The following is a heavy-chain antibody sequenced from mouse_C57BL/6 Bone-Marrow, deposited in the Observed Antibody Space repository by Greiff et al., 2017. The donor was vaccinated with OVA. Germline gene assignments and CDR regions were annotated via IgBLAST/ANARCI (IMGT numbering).Heavy chain of an antibody. V-gene: IGHV2-2*01. J-gene: IGHJ2*01. CDR1: GFSLTSYG. Sequence: QVHVKQSGPGLVQPSQSLSITCTVSGFSLTSYGVHWVRQSPGKGLEWLGVIWSGGSTDYNAAFISRLSISKDNSKSQVFFKMNSLQADDTAIYYCARNYGSSYSYFDYWGQGTTLTVSS. CDR2: IWSGGST. D-gene: IGHD1-1*01. CDR3: ARNYGSSYSYFDY.